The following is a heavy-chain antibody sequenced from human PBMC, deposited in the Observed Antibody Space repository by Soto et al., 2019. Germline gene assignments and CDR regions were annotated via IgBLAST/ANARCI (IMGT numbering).Heavy chain of an antibody. CDR3: ARGSLVLRFVEWLKNNWFDP. Sequence: SETLSLTCAVYGGSFSGYYWSWIRQPPGKGLEWIGEINHSGSTNYNPSLKSRVTISVDTSKNQFSLKLSSVTAADTAVYYCARGSLVLRFVEWLKNNWFDPWGQGTMVTVSS. J-gene: IGHJ5*02. V-gene: IGHV4-34*01. CDR2: INHSGST. CDR1: GGSFSGYY. D-gene: IGHD3-3*01.